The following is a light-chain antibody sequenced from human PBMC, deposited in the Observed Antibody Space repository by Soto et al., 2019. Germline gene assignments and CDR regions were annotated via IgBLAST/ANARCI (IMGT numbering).Light chain of an antibody. V-gene: IGLV2-8*01. Sequence: VLTPPAPGSVSAGAPITIFCTVTSRHIETYNLVSWYQQHPGKVPKLIIYEVLKWPSGVPDRFSGSKSGNTASLTVSGLQAEDKADYYCSSYAGSNNLVFGTGTKVTVL. J-gene: IGLJ1*01. CDR3: SSYAGSNNLV. CDR1: SRHIETYNL. CDR2: EVL.